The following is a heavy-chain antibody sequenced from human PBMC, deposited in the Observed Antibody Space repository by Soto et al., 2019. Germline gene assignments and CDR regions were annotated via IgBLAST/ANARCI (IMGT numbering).Heavy chain of an antibody. CDR1: GGSTSSYY. J-gene: IGHJ5*02. Sequence: PSETLSLTCTVSGGSTSSYYWSWIRQPPGKGLEWIGYIYYSGSTNYNPSLKSRVTISVDTSKNQFSLKLSSVTAADTAVYYCARVTIRTAAQGNWFDPWGQGTLVTVPS. V-gene: IGHV4-59*01. CDR2: IYYSGST. CDR3: ARVTIRTAAQGNWFDP. D-gene: IGHD3-10*01.